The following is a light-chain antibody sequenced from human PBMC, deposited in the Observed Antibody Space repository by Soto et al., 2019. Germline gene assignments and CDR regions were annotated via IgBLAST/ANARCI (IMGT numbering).Light chain of an antibody. CDR1: GSDVGGYDY. J-gene: IGLJ1*01. CDR2: EVS. V-gene: IGLV2-14*01. Sequence: QSALTQPPSASGSPGQSVTISCTGTGSDVGGYDYVSWYQQYPGKAPKLIIYEVSNRPSGVSNRFSGSKSGNTASLSISGLRAEDEADYYCSSFRSSSTLPYVFGTGTKVTVL. CDR3: SSFRSSSTLPYV.